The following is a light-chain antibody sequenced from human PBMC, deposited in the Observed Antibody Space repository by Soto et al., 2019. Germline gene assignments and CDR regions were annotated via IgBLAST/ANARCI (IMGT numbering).Light chain of an antibody. Sequence: QSALTQPASVSGSPGQSIAISCTGTRSDVGAYNYVSWYQQHPGKAPKLMISEVTNRPSGVPDRFSGSKSGSTASLTVSGLQAEDEADYYCSSYAVTNIFVFGTGTKVTVL. CDR3: SSYAVTNIFV. J-gene: IGLJ1*01. CDR2: EVT. V-gene: IGLV2-8*01. CDR1: RSDVGAYNY.